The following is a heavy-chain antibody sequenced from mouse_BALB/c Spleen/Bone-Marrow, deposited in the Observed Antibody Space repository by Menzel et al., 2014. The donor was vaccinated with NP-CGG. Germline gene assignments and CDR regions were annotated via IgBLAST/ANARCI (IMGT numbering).Heavy chain of an antibody. CDR3: ARKSQRAYDSMIY. J-gene: IGHJ4*01. D-gene: IGHD2-4*01. CDR1: GYTFTSFY. V-gene: IGHV1S56*01. Sequence: QVQLQQSGPELVKPGASVRISCKASGYTFTSFYIHWVRQRPGQGLEWIGWIYPGDFNTKYNEKFKGKATLTADKSSSTASMQLSSLTSEDSAVYFRARKSQRAYDSMIYWGQGTSVTVSS. CDR2: IYPGDFNT.